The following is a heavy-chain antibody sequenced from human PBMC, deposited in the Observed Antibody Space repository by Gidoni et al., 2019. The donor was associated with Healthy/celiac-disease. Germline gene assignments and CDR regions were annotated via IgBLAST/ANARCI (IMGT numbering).Heavy chain of an antibody. CDR1: GFTFSSYS. CDR2: ISSSSSYI. J-gene: IGHJ4*02. V-gene: IGHV3-21*01. Sequence: EVQLLESGGGLVKPGGSLRLSCAASGFTFSSYSMNWVRQAPGKGLEWVSSISSSSSYIYYADSVKGRFTISRDNAKNSLYLQMNSLRAEDTAVYYCARDRIAAAGTHFDYWGQGTLVTVSS. D-gene: IGHD6-13*01. CDR3: ARDRIAAAGTHFDY.